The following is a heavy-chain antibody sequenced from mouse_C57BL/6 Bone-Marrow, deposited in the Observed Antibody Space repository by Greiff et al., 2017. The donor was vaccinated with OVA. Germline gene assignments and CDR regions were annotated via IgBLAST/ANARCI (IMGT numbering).Heavy chain of an antibody. J-gene: IGHJ4*01. CDR1: GYTFTSYW. CDR3: ARRPLYAMDY. V-gene: IGHV1-55*01. Sequence: VQLKQPGAELVKPGASVKMSCKASGYTFTSYWITWVKQRPGQGLEWIGDIYPGSGSTTYNEKFKRKATLTVDTSTSTAYMQLSSLTSEDSAVYYCARRPLYAMDYWGQGTSVTVSS. CDR2: IYPGSGST. D-gene: IGHD6-1*01.